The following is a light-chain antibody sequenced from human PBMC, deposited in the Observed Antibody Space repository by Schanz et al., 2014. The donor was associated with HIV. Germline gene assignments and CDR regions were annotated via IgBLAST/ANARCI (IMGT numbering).Light chain of an antibody. J-gene: IGLJ3*02. Sequence: QSVLTQPPSVSGAPGQRVTISCTGSSSNIGAGYDVHWYQHLPGTAPKLLIYGNTNRPSGVPDRFSGSKSGTSASLAISGLQAEDEADYFCQSFDSSLNGVVFGGGTKVTVL. CDR2: GNT. CDR1: SSNIGAGYD. CDR3: QSFDSSLNGVV. V-gene: IGLV1-40*01.